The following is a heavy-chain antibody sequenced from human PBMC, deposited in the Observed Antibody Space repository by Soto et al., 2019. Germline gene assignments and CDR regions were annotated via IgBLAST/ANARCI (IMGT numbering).Heavy chain of an antibody. Sequence: ASVKVSCKASGYIFTGYYMHWVRQAPGQGLEWMGWINPNTGGTNYAQKFRGWVTMTRDTSISTAYMELNRQRSDDTAVYYCARAPVRGGTFFDYWGQGGLVTVSS. J-gene: IGHJ4*02. D-gene: IGHD3-10*01. CDR2: INPNTGGT. V-gene: IGHV1-2*04. CDR3: ARAPVRGGTFFDY. CDR1: GYIFTGYY.